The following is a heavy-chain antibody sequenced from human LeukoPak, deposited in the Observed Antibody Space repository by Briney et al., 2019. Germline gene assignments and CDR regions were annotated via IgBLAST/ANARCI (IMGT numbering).Heavy chain of an antibody. D-gene: IGHD3-10*01. CDR1: GFTFSSYS. Sequence: GGSLRLSCAASGFTFSSYSMSWVRQAPGKGLEWVSSISSGSSSIYYVDSVKGRLTISRDNAKNSLYLQVNSLRAEDTAVYYCARDLNRLWFGELVDYWGQGTLVTVSS. J-gene: IGHJ4*02. CDR2: ISSGSSSI. CDR3: ARDLNRLWFGELVDY. V-gene: IGHV3-21*01.